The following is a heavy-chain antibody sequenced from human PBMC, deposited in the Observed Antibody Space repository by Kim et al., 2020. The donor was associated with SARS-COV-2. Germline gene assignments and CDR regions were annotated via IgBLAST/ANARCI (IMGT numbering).Heavy chain of an antibody. CDR3: AREGRGELLWFGELPTAGLDAFDI. D-gene: IGHD3-10*01. CDR1: GGSISSSNW. CDR2: IYHSGST. Sequence: SETLSLTCAVSGGSISSSNWWSWVRQPPGKGLEWIGEIYHSGSTNYNPSLKSRVTISVDKSKNQFSLKLSSVTAADTAVYYCAREGRGELLWFGELPTAGLDAFDIWGQGTMVTVSS. V-gene: IGHV4-4*02. J-gene: IGHJ3*02.